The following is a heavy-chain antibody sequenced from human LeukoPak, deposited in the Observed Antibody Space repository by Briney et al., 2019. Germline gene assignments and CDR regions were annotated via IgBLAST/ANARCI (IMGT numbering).Heavy chain of an antibody. D-gene: IGHD3-22*01. CDR3: GRGYPTYFDSSGKGAFDI. CDR1: GGSISSYY. Sequence: SETLSLTCTVSGGSISSYYWSWIRQPAGKGLEWIGRIYTSGSTNYNPSLKSRVTMSVDTSKNQFSLKLNSVTAADTAVYYCGRGYPTYFDSSGKGAFDIWGQGTMVTVSS. V-gene: IGHV4-4*07. CDR2: IYTSGST. J-gene: IGHJ3*02.